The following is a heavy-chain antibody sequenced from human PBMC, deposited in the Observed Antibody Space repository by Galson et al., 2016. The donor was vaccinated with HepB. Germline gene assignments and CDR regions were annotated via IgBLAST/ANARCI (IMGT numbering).Heavy chain of an antibody. CDR1: GGSISSSNW. Sequence: SETLSLTCAVSGGSISSSNWWSWVRQPPGKGLEWIGEIYHSGSTNYNPSLKSRVTISVDKSKNQFSLKLSSVTAADTAVYYCARQVAYRAAAPLSFYYYGMDVWGQGTTVTVSS. D-gene: IGHD6-13*01. J-gene: IGHJ6*02. CDR3: ARQVAYRAAAPLSFYYYGMDV. CDR2: IYHSGST. V-gene: IGHV4-4*02.